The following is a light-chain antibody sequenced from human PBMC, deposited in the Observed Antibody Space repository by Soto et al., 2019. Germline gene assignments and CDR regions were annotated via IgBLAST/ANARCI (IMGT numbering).Light chain of an antibody. CDR2: AAS. CDR1: QGISSY. V-gene: IGKV1-39*01. CDR3: QQRYRAPLT. J-gene: IGKJ4*01. Sequence: DIQMTQSPSSLSASVGDRVTITCRASQGISSYLTWFQQKPGKAPELLIYAASSLQSAVPSRFSGSGSGTEFILPISSRQPDDFVTSYCQQRYRAPLTFGGGTKVEIK.